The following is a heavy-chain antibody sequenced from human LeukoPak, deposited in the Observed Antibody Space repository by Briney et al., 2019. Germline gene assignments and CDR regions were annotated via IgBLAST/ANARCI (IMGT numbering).Heavy chain of an antibody. CDR3: ARAGIVGAPSGAFDI. V-gene: IGHV1-46*01. CDR1: GYTFTSYY. J-gene: IGHJ3*02. Sequence: ASVKVSCKASGYTFTSYYMHWVRQAPGQGLEWMGIINPSGGSTSYAQKFQGRVTMTRDMSTSTVYMELSSLRSEDTAVYYCARAGIVGAPSGAFDIWGQGTMVTVSS. CDR2: INPSGGST. D-gene: IGHD1-26*01.